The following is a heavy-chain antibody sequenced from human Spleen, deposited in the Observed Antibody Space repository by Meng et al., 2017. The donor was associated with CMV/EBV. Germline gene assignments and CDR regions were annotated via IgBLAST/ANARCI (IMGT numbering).Heavy chain of an antibody. CDR3: ARSQSSGDPSHAFDI. CDR2: IGTAGDK. CDR1: GFTFSRND. Sequence: GESLKISCAASGFTFSRNDMHWVRQPVGKGLEWVSTIGTAGDKSYAASVKGRFTISRDNAKNSLYLQMNSLRAEDTAVYYCARSQSSGDPSHAFDIWGQGTMVTVSS. J-gene: IGHJ3*02. D-gene: IGHD6-19*01. V-gene: IGHV3-13*01.